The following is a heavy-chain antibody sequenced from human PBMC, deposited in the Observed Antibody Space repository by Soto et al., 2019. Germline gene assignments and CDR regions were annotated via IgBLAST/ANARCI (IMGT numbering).Heavy chain of an antibody. CDR2: INPNSGGT. V-gene: IGHV1-2*02. CDR3: ARNYYDSSDRDYLDY. D-gene: IGHD3-22*01. Sequence: ASVKVSCKASGYTFTGYYMHWVRQAPGQGLEWMGWINPNSGGTNYAQKFQGRVTMTRDTSISTAYMDLSRLKSDDTAVYYCARNYYDSSDRDYLDYWGQGTLVTVSS. J-gene: IGHJ4*02. CDR1: GYTFTGYY.